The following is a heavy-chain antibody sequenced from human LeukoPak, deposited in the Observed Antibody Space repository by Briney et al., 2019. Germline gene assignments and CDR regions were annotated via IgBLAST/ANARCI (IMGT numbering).Heavy chain of an antibody. Sequence: GGSLRLSCAASGFTFSAYGMHWVRQAPVKGLEWVAFIRYDGSNKYYPDSVRGRFTVSRDNSKNTLYLQMNSLRPEDTAVYYCAKVLGEYSIRSRPLDTWGQGTLVTVSS. CDR2: IRYDGSNK. V-gene: IGHV3-30*02. D-gene: IGHD6-13*01. CDR1: GFTFSAYG. J-gene: IGHJ5*02. CDR3: AKVLGEYSIRSRPLDT.